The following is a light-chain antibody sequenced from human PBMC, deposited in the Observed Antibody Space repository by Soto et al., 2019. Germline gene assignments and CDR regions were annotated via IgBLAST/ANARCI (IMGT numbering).Light chain of an antibody. CDR2: KTS. Sequence: DIPLTQSPATLSSSVGDRVTITCRASQSIGVWLSWYQQKPGKAPKFLIYKTSTLESGVPSRFSGSGSGTDFTLTISSLEPDDFAAYHCQYYDTYPWTFGQGTKVEIK. J-gene: IGKJ1*01. CDR1: QSIGVW. CDR3: QYYDTYPWT. V-gene: IGKV1-5*03.